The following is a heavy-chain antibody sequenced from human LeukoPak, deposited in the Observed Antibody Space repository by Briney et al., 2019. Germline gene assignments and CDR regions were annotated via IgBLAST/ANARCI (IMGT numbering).Heavy chain of an antibody. V-gene: IGHV4-39*01. CDR1: GGSISSSSYY. D-gene: IGHD3-3*01. J-gene: IGHJ4*02. CDR3: ARHFPRITIFGVVTPFDY. Sequence: SETLSLTCTVSGGSISSSSYYWGWIRQPPGKGLEWIGSIYYSGSTYYNPSLKSRVTISVDTSKNQFSLKLSSVTAADTAVYYCARHFPRITIFGVVTPFDYWGQGTLVTVSS. CDR2: IYYSGST.